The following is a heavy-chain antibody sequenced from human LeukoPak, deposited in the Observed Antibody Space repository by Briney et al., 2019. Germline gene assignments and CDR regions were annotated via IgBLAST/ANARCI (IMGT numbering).Heavy chain of an antibody. CDR3: AKDRGSGYHYFDY. CDR1: GFXFSSYA. V-gene: IGHV3-23*01. D-gene: IGHD3-22*01. Sequence: GGSLRLSCPVSGFXFSSYAMSWVRQAPGRGLKWVSVISTSGESAYYADSVKGRFTISRDNSKNTLYLQMNSLRAEDTAVYYCAKDRGSGYHYFDYWGQGTLVTVSS. J-gene: IGHJ4*02. CDR2: ISTSGESA.